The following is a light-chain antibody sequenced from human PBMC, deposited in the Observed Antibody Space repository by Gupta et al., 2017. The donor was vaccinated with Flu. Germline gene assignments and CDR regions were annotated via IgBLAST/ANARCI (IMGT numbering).Light chain of an antibody. CDR3: CSYAGSSTFVV. CDR2: EGS. Sequence: QSALTQPASVSGSPGQSITISCPGTSSDVGSYNLVSWYQQHPGKAPKRMIYEGSKRPSGVSNRFSGSKSGNTASLTISWLQAEDEADYYCCSYAGSSTFVVFGGGTKLTVL. V-gene: IGLV2-23*03. CDR1: SSDVGSYNL. J-gene: IGLJ2*01.